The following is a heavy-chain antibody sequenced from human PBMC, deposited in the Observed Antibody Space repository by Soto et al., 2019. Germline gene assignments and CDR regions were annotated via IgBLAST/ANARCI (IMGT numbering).Heavy chain of an antibody. CDR3: AGSGGGGAFDI. V-gene: IGHV1-46*01. CDR2: INPSGGST. J-gene: IGHJ3*02. Sequence: QVQLVQSGAEVKKPGASVKVSCKASGYTFTSYYMHWVRQAPGQGLEWMGIINPSGGSTSYAQKFRGRVNMTRETSTSPVYMELSSLRSEDTAVYYCAGSGGGGAFDIWGQGTMVTVSS. D-gene: IGHD6-25*01. CDR1: GYTFTSYY.